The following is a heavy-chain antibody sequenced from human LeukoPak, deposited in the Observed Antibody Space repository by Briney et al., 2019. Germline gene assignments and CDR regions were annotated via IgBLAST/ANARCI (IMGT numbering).Heavy chain of an antibody. CDR3: ARGSGYSGYGDAFDI. V-gene: IGHV3-48*03. CDR2: ISSGAGTV. CDR1: GFTFSSHE. D-gene: IGHD5-12*01. J-gene: IGHJ3*02. Sequence: PGGSLRLSCAASGFTFSSHEMNWVRQAPGKGLEWVSHISSGAGTVYYADSVKGRFTISRDNAKNSLYLQMNSLRAEDTAVYYCARGSGYSGYGDAFDIWGQGTMVTVSS.